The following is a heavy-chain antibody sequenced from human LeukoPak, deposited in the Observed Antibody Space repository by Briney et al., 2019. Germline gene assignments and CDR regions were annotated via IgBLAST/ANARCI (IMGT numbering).Heavy chain of an antibody. CDR3: ARGYCSGGSCYFDY. CDR2: INPNSGGT. D-gene: IGHD2-15*01. V-gene: IGHV1-2*04. Sequence: ASVKVSCKASGYTFTGYYMHWVRQAPGQGLEWMGWINPNSGGTNCAQKFQGWVTMTRDTSISTAYMELSRLRSDDTAVYYCARGYCSGGSCYFDYWGQGTLVTVSS. J-gene: IGHJ4*02. CDR1: GYTFTGYY.